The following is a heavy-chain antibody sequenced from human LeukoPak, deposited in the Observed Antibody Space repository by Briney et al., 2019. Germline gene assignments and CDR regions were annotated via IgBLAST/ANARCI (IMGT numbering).Heavy chain of an antibody. CDR2: ISGSGGSS. D-gene: IGHD2-15*01. CDR1: GSTSGSYA. CDR3: ARFGYVAAVDV. V-gene: IGHV3-23*01. Sequence: GGSLRLSCAASGSTSGSYAMSWVRQAPGKGLEWVSGISGSGGSSYYADSVKGRFSISRDNAKNLVYLQMNSLRAEDTAVYHCARFGYVAAVDVWGQGTPVTVSS. J-gene: IGHJ4*02.